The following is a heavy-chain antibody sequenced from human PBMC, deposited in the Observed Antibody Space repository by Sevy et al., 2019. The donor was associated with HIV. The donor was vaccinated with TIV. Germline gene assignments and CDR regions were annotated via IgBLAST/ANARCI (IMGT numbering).Heavy chain of an antibody. CDR2: ISSSSSTI. V-gene: IGHV3-48*02. J-gene: IGHJ6*02. CDR3: ARVSGSFNFYYYYGMDV. D-gene: IGHD1-26*01. CDR1: GFTFSSYS. Sequence: GGSLRLSCAASGFTFSSYSMNWVRQAPGKGLEWVSYISSSSSTIYYADSVKGRFTISRDNAKNSLYLQMNSLRDEDTAVYYCARVSGSFNFYYYYGMDVWGQGTTVTVS.